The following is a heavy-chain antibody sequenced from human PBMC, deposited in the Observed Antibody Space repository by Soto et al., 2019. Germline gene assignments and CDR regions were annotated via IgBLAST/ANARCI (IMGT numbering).Heavy chain of an antibody. CDR1: GFTFNNYA. CDR2: ISGGGDTT. CDR3: AKGRGGSGSLTHRVDF. D-gene: IGHD3-10*01. Sequence: EVQLLESGGGLVQPGGSLRLSCAASGFTFNNYAMTWVRQAPGKGLEWASAISGGGDTTSYADSVKGRFTVSRDGSKNTLYLQMSSLRAEDTALYYCAKGRGGSGSLTHRVDFWGQGTLVTVSS. J-gene: IGHJ4*02. V-gene: IGHV3-23*01.